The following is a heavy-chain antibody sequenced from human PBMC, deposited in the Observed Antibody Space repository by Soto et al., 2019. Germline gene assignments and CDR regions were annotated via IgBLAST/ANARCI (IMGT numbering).Heavy chain of an antibody. Sequence: GSLRLYCAASVFTFSNYAMSWVRQAPGKGLAWVSTISVSDESTSYAGSVKGRFSISRDNSKNTVYLQMNSLRAEDTAAYYCARGVRGGLVPAPTPRGWFDPWGQGTLVTSPQ. J-gene: IGHJ5*02. D-gene: IGHD2-2*02. CDR1: VFTFSNYA. CDR2: ISVSDEST. V-gene: IGHV3-23*01. CDR3: ARGVRGGLVPAPTPRGWFDP.